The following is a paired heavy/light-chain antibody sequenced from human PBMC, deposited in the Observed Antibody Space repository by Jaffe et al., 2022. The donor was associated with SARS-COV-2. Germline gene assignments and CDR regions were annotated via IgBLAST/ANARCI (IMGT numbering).Heavy chain of an antibody. CDR2: LSSSSRDI. D-gene: IGHD4-17*01. CDR3: ARETYGGLDY. CDR1: GFTFSSYS. Sequence: EVQLVESGGGLVKPGGSLRLSCAASGFTFSSYSMNWVRQAPGKGLEWVSSLSSSSRDIWYAASVKGRFAITRDNAKNSLYLQMNSLRAEDTAVYYCARETYGGLDYWGQGTLVTVSS. V-gene: IGHV3-21*01. J-gene: IGHJ4*02.
Light chain of an antibody. CDR1: SSNIGYNH. CDR3: GTWDSSLSAYV. J-gene: IGLJ1*01. CDR2: DNN. Sequence: QSVLTQPPSVSAAPGQKVTISCSGSSSNIGYNHVSWYQQFPGTAPKLLIYDNNKRPSGIPGRFSGSRSGTSATLGITGLQTGDEADYYCGTWDSSLSAYVFGTGTKVTVL. V-gene: IGLV1-51*01.